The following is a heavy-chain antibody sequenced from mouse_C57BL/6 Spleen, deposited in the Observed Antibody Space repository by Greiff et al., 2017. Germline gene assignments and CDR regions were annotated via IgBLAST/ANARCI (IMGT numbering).Heavy chain of an antibody. Sequence: VQRVESGPELVKPGASVKLSCKASGYTFTSYDINWVKQRPGQGLEWIGWIYPRDGSTKYNEKFKGKATLTVDTSSSTAYMELHSLTSEDSAVYFCARLGGNYPYYYAMDYWGQGTSVTVSS. CDR2: IYPRDGST. V-gene: IGHV1-85*01. CDR1: GYTFTSYD. J-gene: IGHJ4*01. CDR3: ARLGGNYPYYYAMDY. D-gene: IGHD2-1*01.